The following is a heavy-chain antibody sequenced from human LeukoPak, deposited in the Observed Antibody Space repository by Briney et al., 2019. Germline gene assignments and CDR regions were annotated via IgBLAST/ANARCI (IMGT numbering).Heavy chain of an antibody. CDR1: GGSFSGYY. J-gene: IGHJ3*02. D-gene: IGHD3-10*01. CDR3: ARARYYYGSGSYYVHAFDI. V-gene: IGHV4-34*01. Sequence: SETLSLTSAVYGGSFSGYYWSWIRQPPGKGLEWIGEINHSGSTNYNPSLKSRVTISVDTSKNLFSLKLSSVTAADTAVYYCARARYYYGSGSYYVHAFDIWGPGTMVTVSS. CDR2: INHSGST.